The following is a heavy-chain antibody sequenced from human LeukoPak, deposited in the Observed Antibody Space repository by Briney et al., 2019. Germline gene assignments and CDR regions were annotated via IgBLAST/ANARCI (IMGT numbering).Heavy chain of an antibody. Sequence: SETLSLTCAVYGGSFSDYYWGWIRQPPGKGLEWIGSIYYSGSTYYNPSLKSRVTISVDTSKNQFSLKLSSVTAADTAVYYCARQTRAIFGVVILHAEFDYWGQGTLVTVSS. J-gene: IGHJ4*02. V-gene: IGHV4-39*01. CDR3: ARQTRAIFGVVILHAEFDY. CDR1: GGSFSDYY. D-gene: IGHD3-3*01. CDR2: IYYSGST.